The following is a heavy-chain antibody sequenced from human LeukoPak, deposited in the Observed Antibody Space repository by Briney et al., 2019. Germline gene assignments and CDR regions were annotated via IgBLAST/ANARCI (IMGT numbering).Heavy chain of an antibody. Sequence: GGSLRLSCAASGFTFSNYNMNWVRQAPGKGLEWVSFISDSSGHTFYSDSVMGRFTVSRDNVKNSLYLQMNGLRAEDTAIYYCARDGEGGAAAGYWGQGTLVTVSS. CDR1: GFTFSNYN. CDR2: ISDSSGHT. CDR3: ARDGEGGAAAGY. V-gene: IGHV3-48*01. J-gene: IGHJ4*02. D-gene: IGHD6-13*01.